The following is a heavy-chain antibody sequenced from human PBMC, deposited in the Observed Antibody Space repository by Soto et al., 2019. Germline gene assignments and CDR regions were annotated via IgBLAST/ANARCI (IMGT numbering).Heavy chain of an antibody. D-gene: IGHD3-22*01. CDR1: GFTFSSYG. CDR2: IWYDGSNK. Sequence: LRLSCAASGFTFSSYGMHWVRQAPGKGLEWVAVIWYDGSNKYYADSVKGRFTISRDNSKNTLYLQMNSLRAEDTAVYYCARETLNYYDSSGPGIGAFDIWGQGTMVTVSS. J-gene: IGHJ3*02. CDR3: ARETLNYYDSSGPGIGAFDI. V-gene: IGHV3-33*01.